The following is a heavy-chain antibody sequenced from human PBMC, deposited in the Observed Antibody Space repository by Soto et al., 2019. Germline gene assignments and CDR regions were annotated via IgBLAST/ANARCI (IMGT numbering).Heavy chain of an antibody. CDR2: IYYSGST. J-gene: IGHJ5*02. CDR1: GGSISSGGYS. CDR3: ARSYDFWSGYSFDP. V-gene: IGHV4-61*08. Sequence: SETLSLTCAVSGGSISSGGYSWSWIRQTPGKGLEWIGYIYYSGSTNYNPSLKSRVTISVDTSKNQFSLKLSSVTAADTVVYYCARSYDFWSGYSFDPWGQGTLVTVSS. D-gene: IGHD3-3*01.